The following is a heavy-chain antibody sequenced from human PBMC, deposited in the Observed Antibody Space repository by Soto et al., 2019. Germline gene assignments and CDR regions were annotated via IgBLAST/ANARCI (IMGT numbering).Heavy chain of an antibody. D-gene: IGHD3-22*01. V-gene: IGHV4-30-2*01. J-gene: IGHJ5*02. CDR3: ASGGYYASSGYSPDNWFDP. Sequence: SETLSLTCAVSGGSISSGGYSWSWIRQPPGKGLEWIGYIYHSGSTYYNPSLKSRVTISVDRSKNQFSLKLSSVTAADTAVYYCASGGYYASSGYSPDNWFDPWGQGTLVTVSS. CDR2: IYHSGST. CDR1: GGSISSGGYS.